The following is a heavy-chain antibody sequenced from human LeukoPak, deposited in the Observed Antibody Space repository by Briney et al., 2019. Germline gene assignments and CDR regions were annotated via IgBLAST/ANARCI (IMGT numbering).Heavy chain of an antibody. D-gene: IGHD6-13*01. Sequence: ASVKVSCKASGYTFTGYYKHWVRQAPGQGLEWMGWINPNSGGTNYAQKFQGRVTMTRDTSISTAYMELSRLRSDDTAVYYCARGEQLVYYYYYYMDVWGKGTTVTVSS. J-gene: IGHJ6*03. CDR1: GYTFTGYY. V-gene: IGHV1-2*02. CDR2: INPNSGGT. CDR3: ARGEQLVYYYYYYMDV.